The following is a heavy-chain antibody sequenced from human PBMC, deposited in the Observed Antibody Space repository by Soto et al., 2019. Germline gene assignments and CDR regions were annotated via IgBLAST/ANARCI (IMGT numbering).Heavy chain of an antibody. Sequence: QITLKESGPTLVRPTQPLTLTCSFSGFSLNTNGMGVGWIRQPPGKALEWLAFIYWDEDKRYSLSLKTRLTVTTDTSKNELVLTLTNLDPLDTVTYYCAGWNYESGLDVWGQGTTVTVSS. D-gene: IGHD1-7*01. J-gene: IGHJ6*02. CDR2: IYWDEDK. CDR3: AGWNYESGLDV. V-gene: IGHV2-5*02. CDR1: GFSLNTNGMG.